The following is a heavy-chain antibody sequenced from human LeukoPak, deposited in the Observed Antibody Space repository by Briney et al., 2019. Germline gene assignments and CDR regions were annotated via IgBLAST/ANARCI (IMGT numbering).Heavy chain of an antibody. CDR1: GFTFSSYA. Sequence: PGRSLRLSCAASGFTFSSYAMHWVRQAPGKGLEGVAVISYDGSNKYYADSVKGRFTIPRDNSKNTLYLQMNSLRAEDTAVYYCARVSSYGNNWFDPWGQGTLVTVSS. CDR2: ISYDGSNK. V-gene: IGHV3-30-3*01. J-gene: IGHJ5*02. CDR3: ARVSSYGNNWFDP. D-gene: IGHD5-18*01.